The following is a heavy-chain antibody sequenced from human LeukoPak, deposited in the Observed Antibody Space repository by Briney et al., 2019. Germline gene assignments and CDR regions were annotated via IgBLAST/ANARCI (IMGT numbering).Heavy chain of an antibody. CDR2: INHSGST. CDR1: GGSFSGYY. J-gene: IGHJ1*01. CDR3: ARSRAEYFQH. V-gene: IGHV4-34*01. Sequence: PSETLSLTCAVYGGSFSGYYWSWIRQPPGKGLEWIGEINHSGSTNYNPSLKSRVTISVDTSKNQFPLKLSSVTAADTAVYYCARSRAEYFQHWGQGTLVTVSS.